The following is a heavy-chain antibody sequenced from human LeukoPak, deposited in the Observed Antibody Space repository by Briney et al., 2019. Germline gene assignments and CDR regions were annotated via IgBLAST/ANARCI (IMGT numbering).Heavy chain of an antibody. CDR1: GFTFSSYV. V-gene: IGHV1-3*01. CDR3: ARGNCGGDCYRPTGAINWFDP. CDR2: INAGNGNT. D-gene: IGHD2-21*02. Sequence: GGSLRLSCAASGFTFSSYVMHWVRQAPGQRLEWMGCINAGNGNTKYSQKFQGRVTITRDTSASTAYMELSSLRSEDTAVYYCARGNCGGDCYRPTGAINWFDPWGQGTLVTVSS. J-gene: IGHJ5*02.